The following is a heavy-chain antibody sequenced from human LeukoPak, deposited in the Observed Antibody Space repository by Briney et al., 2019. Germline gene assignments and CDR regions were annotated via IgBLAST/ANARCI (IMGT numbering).Heavy chain of an antibody. CDR1: GGSISSGGYY. Sequence: PSETLSLTCAVSGGSISSGGYYWSWIRQHPGKGLEWIGYIYYSGSTYYNPSLKSRVTISVDTSKNQFSLKLSSVTAADTAVYYCARMNIPNYYDSSGYYYEGPWGQGTLVTVSS. CDR2: IYYSGST. CDR3: ARMNIPNYYDSSGYYYEGP. J-gene: IGHJ5*02. V-gene: IGHV4-31*11. D-gene: IGHD3-22*01.